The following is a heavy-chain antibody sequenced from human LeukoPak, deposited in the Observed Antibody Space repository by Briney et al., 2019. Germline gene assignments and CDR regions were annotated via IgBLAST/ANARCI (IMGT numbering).Heavy chain of an antibody. J-gene: IGHJ4*01. V-gene: IGHV3-23*01. D-gene: IGHD5-24*01. Sequence: GGSLRLSCAASPLTFSSYSLNWVRQAPGKGLEWVSGITRSGGSTYSADSVKGRFTISRDNSKNTLYLQMDSLGAEDTAIYYCAKCKRERWLQLSPFDYWGHGTLVTVSS. CDR3: AKCKRERWLQLSPFDY. CDR1: PLTFSSYS. CDR2: ITRSGGST.